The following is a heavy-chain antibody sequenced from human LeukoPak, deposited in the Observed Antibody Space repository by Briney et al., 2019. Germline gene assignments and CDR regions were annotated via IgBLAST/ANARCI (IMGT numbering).Heavy chain of an antibody. Sequence: PGGSLRLSCAASGFTFSSYGMHWVRQAPGKGLEWVAVIWYDGSNKYYADCVKGRFTISRDNSKNTLYLQMNSLRAEDTAVYYCAKDRLGDTASDYYYMDVWGKGTTVTVSS. CDR2: IWYDGSNK. CDR3: AKDRLGDTASDYYYMDV. V-gene: IGHV3-33*06. J-gene: IGHJ6*03. D-gene: IGHD5-18*01. CDR1: GFTFSSYG.